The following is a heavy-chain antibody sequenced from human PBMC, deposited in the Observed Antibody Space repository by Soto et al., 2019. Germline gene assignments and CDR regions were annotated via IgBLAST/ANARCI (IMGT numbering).Heavy chain of an antibody. CDR3: ARDFMH. V-gene: IGHV4-34*01. Sequence: QGQLQQWGTGLLRPSETLSLSCGLYGASFSGFYWSWIRQAPGKGLEWIGEITYSGVANYNPSLTSRVTISVDTSKNHFSLRLNSVTAADTAVDFCARDFMHWGQGTLVIVSS. CDR1: GASFSGFY. CDR2: ITYSGVA. J-gene: IGHJ1*01.